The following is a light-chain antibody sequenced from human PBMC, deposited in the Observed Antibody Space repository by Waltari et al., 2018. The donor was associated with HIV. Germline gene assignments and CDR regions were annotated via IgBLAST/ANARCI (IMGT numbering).Light chain of an antibody. CDR2: QAS. J-gene: IGKJ2*01. V-gene: IGKV1-5*03. CDR1: QTVNRW. Sequence: DIQMTQFPSTLSPSVGDRVTITCRASQTVNRWVAWFQQRPGKAPKLLIYQASNLQNGVPSRCSGSGSVTEFTLTISSLQPDDSATYYCQQYETNPYTFGQGTKLQIK. CDR3: QQYETNPYT.